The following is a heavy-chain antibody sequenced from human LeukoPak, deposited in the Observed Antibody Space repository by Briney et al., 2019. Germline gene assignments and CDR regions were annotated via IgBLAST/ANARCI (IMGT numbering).Heavy chain of an antibody. CDR1: GFTFDDSG. Sequence: GGSLRLSCAASGFTFDDSGMSWVRQAPGKGLEWVSSISSSSSYIYYADSVKGRFTISRDNAKNSLYLQMNSLRAEDTAVYFCAKSWNWAFDYWGQGTLVTVSS. V-gene: IGHV3-21*01. CDR3: AKSWNWAFDY. CDR2: ISSSSSYI. D-gene: IGHD1-7*01. J-gene: IGHJ4*02.